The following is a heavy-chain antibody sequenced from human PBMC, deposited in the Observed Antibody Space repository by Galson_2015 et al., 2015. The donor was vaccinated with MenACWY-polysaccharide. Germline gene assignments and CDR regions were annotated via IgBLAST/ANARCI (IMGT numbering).Heavy chain of an antibody. CDR2: SGSGGGL. J-gene: IGHJ4*02. Sequence: LRLSCAASGFSFSANGMSWVRQAPGRGLEWVSGSGSGGGLYYADSVKGRFTVSRDNSKNTLYLQMNNLRAEDTAVYYCAKVGPRSSWTMGIDYWGQGTLVTVSS. D-gene: IGHD6-13*01. V-gene: IGHV3-23*01. CDR1: GFSFSANG. CDR3: AKVGPRSSWTMGIDY.